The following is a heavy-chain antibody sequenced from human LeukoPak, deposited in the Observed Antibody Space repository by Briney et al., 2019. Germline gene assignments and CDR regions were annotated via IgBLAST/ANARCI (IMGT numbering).Heavy chain of an antibody. Sequence: PGGSLRLSCAASGFTFSSYWMSWVRQAPGKGLEWVANIKQDGSEKYYVDSVKGRFTISRDNAKNSLYLQMNSLRAEDTAVYYCARVGGGSPYYYYGKDVWGQGTTVTVSS. CDR1: GFTFSSYW. CDR3: ARVGGGSPYYYYGKDV. CDR2: IKQDGSEK. V-gene: IGHV3-7*01. J-gene: IGHJ6*02. D-gene: IGHD2-15*01.